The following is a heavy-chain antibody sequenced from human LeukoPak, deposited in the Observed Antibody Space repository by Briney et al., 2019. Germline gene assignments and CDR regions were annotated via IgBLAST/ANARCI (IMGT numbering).Heavy chain of an antibody. CDR1: GVTFSDYY. CDR2: ISSSGSTI. V-gene: IGHV3-11*01. D-gene: IGHD2-15*01. Sequence: PGGSLRLSCAASGVTFSDYYMSWIRQAPGKGLEWVSYISSSGSTIYYADSVKGRFTISRDNAKNSLYLQMNSLRAEDTAVYYCARGKSGYCSGGSCRHYFDYWGQGTLVTVSS. J-gene: IGHJ4*02. CDR3: ARGKSGYCSGGSCRHYFDY.